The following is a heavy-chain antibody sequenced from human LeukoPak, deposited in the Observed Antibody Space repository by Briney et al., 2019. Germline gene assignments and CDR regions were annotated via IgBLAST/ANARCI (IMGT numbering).Heavy chain of an antibody. J-gene: IGHJ4*01. D-gene: IGHD2-21*02. CDR2: IHHSGST. CDR3: ARNFHGDPVTYYLDY. Sequence: SETLSLTCTVSGVSISSAGYFWTWIRQHPGKGLEWIGYIHHSGSTSYNPSLKSRLTISAGTSKNQFSLKLNSVTAADTAVYYCARNFHGDPVTYYLDYWGHGTLVTVSS. V-gene: IGHV4-31*03. CDR1: GVSISSAGYF.